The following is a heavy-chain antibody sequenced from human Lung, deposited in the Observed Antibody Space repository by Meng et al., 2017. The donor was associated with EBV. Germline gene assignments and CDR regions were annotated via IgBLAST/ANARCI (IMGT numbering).Heavy chain of an antibody. D-gene: IGHD7-27*01. Sequence: QVQLVQSGXEVKKXXXSVKVSCKASGYTFTGYYMHWLRQAPGQGLEWVGRITPSSGGTTYAQKFQGRVTMTRDTSISTAYMELSSLRSDDAAIYYCVRANLGSADYWGQGTLVPVSS. J-gene: IGHJ4*02. CDR2: ITPSSGGT. V-gene: IGHV1-2*06. CDR3: VRANLGSADY. CDR1: GYTFTGYY.